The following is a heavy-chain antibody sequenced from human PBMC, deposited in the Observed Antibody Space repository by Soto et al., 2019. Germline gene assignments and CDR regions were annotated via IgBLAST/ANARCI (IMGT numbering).Heavy chain of an antibody. CDR2: ISSRGDT. CDR1: GGSINSGTYY. J-gene: IGHJ6*02. D-gene: IGHD3-10*01. CDR3: RGRASGDHWLSIGGEDNYYGLDV. Sequence: QVQLQESGPGLVKPSQTLSLTCFVSGGSINSGTYYWSWIRQHPERGLGWIGYISSRGDTYYRPSLKSRLTISADTSRSLLSLKLTSATAADAAVYYARGRASGDHWLSIGGEDNYYGLDVWGQGTTVAVS. V-gene: IGHV4-31*06.